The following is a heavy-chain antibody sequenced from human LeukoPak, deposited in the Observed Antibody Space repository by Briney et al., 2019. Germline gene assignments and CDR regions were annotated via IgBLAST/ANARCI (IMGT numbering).Heavy chain of an antibody. D-gene: IGHD3-22*01. CDR3: ASEGDYDSSGGGFDN. CDR1: GFTFSDYC. J-gene: IGHJ4*02. Sequence: PGGSLRLSCAASGFTFSDYCMSWIRQAPGKGLEWVSYISSSSSYTNYADSVKGRFTISRDNAKNSLYLQMNSLRAEDTAVYYCASEGDYDSSGGGFDNWGQGTLVTVSS. V-gene: IGHV3-11*05. CDR2: ISSSSSYT.